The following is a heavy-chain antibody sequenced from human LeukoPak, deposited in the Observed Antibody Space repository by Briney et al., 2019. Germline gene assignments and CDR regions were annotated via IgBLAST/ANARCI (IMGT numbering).Heavy chain of an antibody. CDR2: INPNSGDT. D-gene: IGHD3-10*01. CDR1: GYTFIDYY. J-gene: IGHJ6*02. CDR3: AITSYSDSGSYYYYYGMDV. V-gene: IGHV1-2*04. Sequence: ASVKVSCKASGYTFIDYYVHWVRQAPGQGLEWMGWINPNSGDTNYARKFQGWVTMTRDTSVSTAYMELTRLKFDDTAVYYCAITSYSDSGSYYYYYGMDVWGQGTTVTVSS.